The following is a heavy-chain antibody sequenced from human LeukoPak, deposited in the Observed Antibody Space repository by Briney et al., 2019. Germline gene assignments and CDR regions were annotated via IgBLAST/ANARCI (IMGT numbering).Heavy chain of an antibody. CDR3: ARGGPGGNIVATMI. CDR1: GFTVSSNY. D-gene: IGHD5-12*01. J-gene: IGHJ4*02. Sequence: PGGSLRLSCAASGFTVSSNYMSWVRQAPGKGLEWVSVIYSGGSTYYADSVKGRFTISRDNSKNTLYLQMNSLRAEDTAVYYCARGGPGGNIVATMIWGQGTLVTVSS. CDR2: IYSGGST. V-gene: IGHV3-53*01.